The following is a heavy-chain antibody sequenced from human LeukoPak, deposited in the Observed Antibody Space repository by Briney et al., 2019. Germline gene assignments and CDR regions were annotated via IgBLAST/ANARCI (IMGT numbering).Heavy chain of an antibody. V-gene: IGHV1-18*01. J-gene: IGHJ5*02. Sequence: GASVKVSCKASGYTFSTYGLMWVRQAPGQGLEWMGWINTNNGNTNYAQKFQGRVTMTTDTSTSTGYMELRSLRSDDTAVYYCARKPCTGDCYLFDPWGQGTLVTVSS. CDR3: ARKPCTGDCYLFDP. D-gene: IGHD2-21*02. CDR1: GYTFSTYG. CDR2: INTNNGNT.